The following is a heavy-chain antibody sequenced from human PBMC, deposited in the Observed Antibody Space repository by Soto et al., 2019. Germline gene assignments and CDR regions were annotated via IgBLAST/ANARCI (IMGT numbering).Heavy chain of an antibody. V-gene: IGHV4-31*03. Sequence: SETLSLTCTVSVGSISSGGYYWSWIRQHPGKGLEWIGYIYYSGSTYYNPSLKSRVTISVDTSKNQFSLKLSSVTAADTAVYYCARDTQAYGIDYWGQGTLVTVSS. D-gene: IGHD4-17*01. CDR1: VGSISSGGYY. J-gene: IGHJ4*02. CDR2: IYYSGST. CDR3: ARDTQAYGIDY.